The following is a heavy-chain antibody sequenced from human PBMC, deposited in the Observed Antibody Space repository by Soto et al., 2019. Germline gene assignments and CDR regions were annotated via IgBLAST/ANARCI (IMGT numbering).Heavy chain of an antibody. D-gene: IGHD6-19*01. CDR2: ISYDGSNK. V-gene: IGHV3-30*18. Sequence: QVQLVESGGGVVQPGRSLRLSCAASGFTFSSYGMHWVRQAPGKGLEGVAVISYDGSNKYYADSVKGRFTISRDNSKNTLYLQINSLRAEDTAVYYCAKDSDSSGWYLGYFQHWGQGTLVTVSS. CDR3: AKDSDSSGWYLGYFQH. CDR1: GFTFSSYG. J-gene: IGHJ1*01.